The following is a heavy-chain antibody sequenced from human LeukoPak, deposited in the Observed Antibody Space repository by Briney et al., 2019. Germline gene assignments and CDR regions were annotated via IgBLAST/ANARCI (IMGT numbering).Heavy chain of an antibody. CDR3: ARKGIGSSRYQNMDV. CDR1: GFTFSSYA. Sequence: GGSLRLSCAASGFTFSSYAMSWVRQAPGKGPEWVSTISIDGGRTYYADSVKGRFTVSRDTSNNTLYLQMNSLRAEDTAVYYCARKGIGSSRYQNMDVWGQGTTVTVSS. V-gene: IGHV3-23*01. D-gene: IGHD6-25*01. J-gene: IGHJ6*02. CDR2: ISIDGGRT.